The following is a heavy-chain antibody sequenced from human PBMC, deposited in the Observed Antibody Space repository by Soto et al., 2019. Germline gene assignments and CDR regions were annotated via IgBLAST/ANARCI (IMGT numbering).Heavy chain of an antibody. V-gene: IGHV1-18*01. CDR2: INGYTGNT. CDR3: ARSWVTGKGGIDV. CDR1: VYTFTSYG. D-gene: IGHD3-16*01. J-gene: IGHJ6*02. Sequence: ASVKVSCKASVYTFTSYGLSWVRQAPGQGLEWMGWINGYTGNTNCAQKFQGRVTMTTDTSTNTAYLDLWTLISDDTAVYYCARSWVTGKGGIDVWGQGTTVTV.